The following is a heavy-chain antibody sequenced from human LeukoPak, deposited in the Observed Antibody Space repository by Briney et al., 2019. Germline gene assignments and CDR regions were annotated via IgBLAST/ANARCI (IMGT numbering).Heavy chain of an antibody. CDR1: GFTLTTYG. J-gene: IGHJ4*02. Sequence: GGSLRLSCAASGFTLTTYGMSWVRQAPGKGLEWVSAISGSGGSTYYADSVKGRFTISRDNSKNTLYLQMNGLRAEDTAVYYCAKSRGAFDYWGQGTLVTVSS. D-gene: IGHD5-24*01. CDR3: AKSRGAFDY. CDR2: ISGSGGST. V-gene: IGHV3-23*01.